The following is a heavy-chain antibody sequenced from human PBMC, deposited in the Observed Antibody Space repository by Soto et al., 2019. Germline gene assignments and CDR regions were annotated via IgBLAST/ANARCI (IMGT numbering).Heavy chain of an antibody. V-gene: IGHV3-30-3*01. J-gene: IGHJ6*02. Sequence: GGSLRLSCAASGFTFSSYAMHWVRQAPGKXLEWVAVISYDGSNKYYADSVKGRFTISRDNSKNTLYLQMNSLRAEDTAVYYCARDDAVAATYYYYGMDVWGQGTTVTVSS. CDR3: ARDDAVAATYYYYGMDV. CDR1: GFTFSSYA. D-gene: IGHD6-19*01. CDR2: ISYDGSNK.